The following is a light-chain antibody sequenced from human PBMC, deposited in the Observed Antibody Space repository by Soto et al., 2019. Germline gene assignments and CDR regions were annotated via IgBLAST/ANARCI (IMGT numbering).Light chain of an antibody. CDR2: DAS. Sequence: EIVLTQSPATLSLSPGERATLSCRASQSVSSYLAWYQQKPGQAPRLLIYDASNRATGIPARFSGSGSGTDCTRTINSLEPEDFAVYQCQQHSNSPLTFGRGTKLELK. CDR1: QSVSSY. V-gene: IGKV3-11*01. CDR3: QQHSNSPLT. J-gene: IGKJ4*01.